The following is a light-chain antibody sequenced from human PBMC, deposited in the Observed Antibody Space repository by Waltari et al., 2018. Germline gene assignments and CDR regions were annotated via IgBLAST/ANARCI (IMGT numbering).Light chain of an antibody. J-gene: IGKJ1*01. Sequence: SCKARQRVASNYLAGYHQRPGQAPRLLIYGASSRATGVPDRFSGRGSGTDFTLSISRLEPEDFAVYYCQHDVRTWAFGQGTKVEIK. CDR2: GAS. V-gene: IGKV3-20*01. CDR3: QHDVRTWA. CDR1: QRVASNY.